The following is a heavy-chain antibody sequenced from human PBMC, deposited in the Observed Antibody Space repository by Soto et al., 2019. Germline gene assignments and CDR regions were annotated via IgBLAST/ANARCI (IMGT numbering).Heavy chain of an antibody. CDR1: GGSISSSSYY. Sequence: HLQLQESGPGLVKPSETLSLTCTVTGGSISSSSYYWVWIRQTQGKGLEWIGSIYDSGRTYYNPSLQSRVAISVDTSRVQFSLNRSSVTAADTAVYYGASLNMVRGHYYGMDVWGQGTTVTVSS. CDR2: IYDSGRT. CDR3: ASLNMVRGHYYGMDV. D-gene: IGHD3-10*01. J-gene: IGHJ6*02. V-gene: IGHV4-39*01.